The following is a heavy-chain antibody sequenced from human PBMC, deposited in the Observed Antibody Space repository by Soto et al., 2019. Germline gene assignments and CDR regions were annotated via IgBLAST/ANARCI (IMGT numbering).Heavy chain of an antibody. Sequence: QVPLVESGGGVVQPGRSLRLSCAASGFTFSNYAMYWVRQAPGKGLEGVAVISYDGNNKYYADSVKGRFTISRDNSKNTLYLQMNSLRAEDTAVYYCARAGCDGGTCYTLVGLRYGMDVWGQGTTVTVSS. V-gene: IGHV3-30-3*01. CDR2: ISYDGNNK. CDR3: ARAGCDGGTCYTLVGLRYGMDV. D-gene: IGHD2-15*01. J-gene: IGHJ6*02. CDR1: GFTFSNYA.